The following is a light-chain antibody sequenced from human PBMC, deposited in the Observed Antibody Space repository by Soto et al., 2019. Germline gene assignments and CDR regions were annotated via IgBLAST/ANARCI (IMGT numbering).Light chain of an antibody. V-gene: IGLV1-51*01. CDR1: SSNIENNY. CDR3: GTWDSSLSSVV. CDR2: DTH. J-gene: IGLJ2*01. Sequence: QSVLTQPPSVSAAPGQKVTISCSGSSSNIENNYVSWYQQLPGTAPKLLIYDTHKRPSRIPDRFSGSRSGTSATLGITGLQTGDEADYYCGTWDSSLSSVVFGGGTKVTV.